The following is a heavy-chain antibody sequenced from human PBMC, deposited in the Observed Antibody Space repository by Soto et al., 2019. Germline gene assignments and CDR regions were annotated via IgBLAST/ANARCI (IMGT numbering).Heavy chain of an antibody. V-gene: IGHV4-4*02. CDR3: ASRDPGTSVDY. CDR2: IYRTGST. Sequence: PSETLSLTCTVSGGSISNNWWTWVRQPPGQGLEWIGEIYRTGSTNYNPSLKSRVTISLDKSENQFSLKVTSLTAADTAVYYCASRDPGTSVDYWGQGTLVTVSS. J-gene: IGHJ4*02. CDR1: GGSISNNW. D-gene: IGHD1-7*01.